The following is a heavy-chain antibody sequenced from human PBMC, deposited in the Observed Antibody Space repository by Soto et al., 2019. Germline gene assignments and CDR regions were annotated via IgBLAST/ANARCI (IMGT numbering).Heavy chain of an antibody. CDR2: IYHSGST. D-gene: IGHD3-10*01. CDR3: ARTNITMVRGVRMNWFDP. CDR1: GGSISSGGYS. Sequence: SETLSLTSAVSGGSISSGGYSWSWIRQPPGKGLEWIGYIYHSGSTYYNPSLKSRVTISVDRSKNQFSLKLSSVTAADTAVYYCARTNITMVRGVRMNWFDPWGQGTLVTVSS. V-gene: IGHV4-30-2*01. J-gene: IGHJ5*02.